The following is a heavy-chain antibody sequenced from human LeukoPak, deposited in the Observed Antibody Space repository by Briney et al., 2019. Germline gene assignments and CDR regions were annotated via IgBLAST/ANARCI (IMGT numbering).Heavy chain of an antibody. V-gene: IGHV3-23*01. CDR3: AKGSSGYFVDL. D-gene: IGHD3-22*01. CDR1: GFIFNNYG. Sequence: GGSLRLSCAASGFIFNNYGLIWVRQAPGKVLEWVSAISNDGGGTNYADFVKGRFTISRDNSKNTLFLQMNSLRAEDTALYYCAKGSSGYFVDLWGQGILVTVSS. J-gene: IGHJ5*02. CDR2: ISNDGGGT.